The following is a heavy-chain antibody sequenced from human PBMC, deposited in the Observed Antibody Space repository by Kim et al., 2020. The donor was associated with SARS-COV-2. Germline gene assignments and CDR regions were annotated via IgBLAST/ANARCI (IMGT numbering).Heavy chain of an antibody. D-gene: IGHD5-12*01. CDR2: EWRTT. Sequence: EWRTTNHAAPVKGRFTISRDDSKNTLYLQMNSLKTEDTAMYYCTTGANYWGQGTLVTVSS. V-gene: IGHV3-15*06. CDR3: TTGANY. J-gene: IGHJ4*02.